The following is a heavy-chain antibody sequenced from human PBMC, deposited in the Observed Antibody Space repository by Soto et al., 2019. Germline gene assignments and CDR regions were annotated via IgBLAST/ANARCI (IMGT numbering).Heavy chain of an antibody. D-gene: IGHD4-17*01. CDR3: ARLDSGDFVNPFDY. CDR2: IYYTGST. Sequence: QGQLQESGPGLVKPSETLSLTCTVSGGSIRSYYWSWIRQPPGKGLEWIGYIYYTGSTNYNPSLRSRVTISVDTSKNQFSLKLSSVTAADTAVYYCARLDSGDFVNPFDYWGQGTLVTVSS. J-gene: IGHJ4*02. V-gene: IGHV4-59*01. CDR1: GGSIRSYY.